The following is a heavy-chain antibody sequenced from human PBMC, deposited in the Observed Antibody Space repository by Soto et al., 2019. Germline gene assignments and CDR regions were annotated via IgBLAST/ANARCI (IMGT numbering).Heavy chain of an antibody. J-gene: IGHJ6*02. CDR3: ARHYDFWSGYSDYYYGMDV. CDR1: GYTFTSYD. D-gene: IGHD3-3*01. V-gene: IGHV1-8*01. Sequence: VKVSCKASGYTFTSYDINWVRQATGQGLEWMGWMNPNSGNTGYAQKFQGRVTMTRNTSISTAYMELSSLRSEDTAVYYCARHYDFWSGYSDYYYGMDVWGQGTTVTVSS. CDR2: MNPNSGNT.